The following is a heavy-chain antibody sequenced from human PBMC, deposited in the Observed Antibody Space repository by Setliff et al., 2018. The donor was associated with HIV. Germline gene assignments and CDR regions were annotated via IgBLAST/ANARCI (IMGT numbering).Heavy chain of an antibody. CDR3: AKDVCSGAYCYAYYYYGMDV. V-gene: IGHV3-30*02. CDR1: GFSFDDYG. CDR2: IRYDGSQK. Sequence: LRLSCAASGFSFDDYGMSWVRQAPGKGLEWVAFIRYDGSQKYYVDSVKGRFTISRDNSKSTLYLQMNSLRVEDTAVYYCAKDVCSGAYCYAYYYYGMDVWGQGTMVTVSS. D-gene: IGHD2-15*01. J-gene: IGHJ6*02.